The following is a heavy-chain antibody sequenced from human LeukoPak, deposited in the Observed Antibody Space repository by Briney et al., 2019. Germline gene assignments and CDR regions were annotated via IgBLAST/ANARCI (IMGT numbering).Heavy chain of an antibody. D-gene: IGHD5-24*01. J-gene: IGHJ4*02. CDR2: IYYSGST. Sequence: SETLSLTCTVSGGSISSYYRSWIRQPPGKGLEWIGYIYYSGSTNYNPSLKSRVTISVDTSKNQFSLKLNSVTAADTAVYYCARGGTNVDGYNPIFDYWGQGTLVTVSS. CDR3: ARGGTNVDGYNPIFDY. V-gene: IGHV4-59*01. CDR1: GGSISSYY.